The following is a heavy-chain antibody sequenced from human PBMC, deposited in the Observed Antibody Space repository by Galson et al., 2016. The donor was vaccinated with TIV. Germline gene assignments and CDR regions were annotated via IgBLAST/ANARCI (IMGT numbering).Heavy chain of an antibody. Sequence: SVKVSCKASGYKFIGYHVHWVRQAPGQGLEWMGWIKPNRGDTNVAQKFRGRVTMTRDTSITTAYLELSGLRSDDTAVYYCARGFGVLTGNYLPNDFDYWGQGTLVTVSS. J-gene: IGHJ4*02. V-gene: IGHV1-2*02. CDR3: ARGFGVLTGNYLPNDFDY. CDR2: IKPNRGDT. D-gene: IGHD3-9*01. CDR1: GYKFIGYH.